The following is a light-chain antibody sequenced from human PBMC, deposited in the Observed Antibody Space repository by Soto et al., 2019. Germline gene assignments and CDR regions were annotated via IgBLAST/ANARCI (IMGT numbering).Light chain of an antibody. V-gene: IGKV3-11*01. Sequence: EIVLTQSPATLSLSPGERATLSCTASQSVSYYLAWYQQSPGQAPRLLIHDASNRATGIPARFSGSGSGTDFTLTISSLEPEDFAVYYCQQRSNWPRTFGQGTKVDIK. CDR2: DAS. J-gene: IGKJ1*01. CDR3: QQRSNWPRT. CDR1: QSVSYY.